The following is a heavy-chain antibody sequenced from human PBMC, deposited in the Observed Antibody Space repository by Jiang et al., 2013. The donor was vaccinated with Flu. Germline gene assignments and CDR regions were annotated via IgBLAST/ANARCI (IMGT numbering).Heavy chain of an antibody. CDR3: ARRGTLCSGGTCYSPNEF. J-gene: IGHJ4*02. D-gene: IGHD2-15*01. Sequence: YGAEVKKPGESLKISCKGSGYSFANYWIGWVRQMPGKGLGWMGRVDPSDGYTDYSPSFRGHVTISVDKSISTAYLQWHSLKASDTATYYCARRGTLCSGGTCYSPNEFWGQGTLVTVSS. V-gene: IGHV5-10-1*01. CDR2: VDPSDGYT. CDR1: GYSFANYW.